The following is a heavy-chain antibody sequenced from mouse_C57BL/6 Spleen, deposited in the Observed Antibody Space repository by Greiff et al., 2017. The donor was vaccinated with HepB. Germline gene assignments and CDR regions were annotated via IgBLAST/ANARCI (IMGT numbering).Heavy chain of an antibody. CDR2: ISYDGSN. CDR1: GYSITSGYY. Sequence: EVKLQESGPGLVKPSQSLSLTCSVTGYSITSGYYWNWIRQFPGNKLEWMGYISYDGSNNYNPSLKNRISITRDTSKNQFFLKLNSVTTEDTATYYCARVMDYGSSYFDYWGQGTTLTVSS. D-gene: IGHD1-1*01. J-gene: IGHJ2*01. CDR3: ARVMDYGSSYFDY. V-gene: IGHV3-6*01.